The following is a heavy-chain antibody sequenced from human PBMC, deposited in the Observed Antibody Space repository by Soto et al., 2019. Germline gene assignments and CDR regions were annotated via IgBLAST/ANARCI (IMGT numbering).Heavy chain of an antibody. CDR3: ARHRTEYTTSPGDFEY. D-gene: IGHD2-2*01. CDR2: IYPDDSET. Sequence: VQLVQSGAEVKKPGESLKISCKGSGYRFTTYWIGWVRQMPGKGLEWMAIIYPDDSETRYRPSFEGQVIISVDKSINTAYLQWSSLQASDTAMYYCARHRTEYTTSPGDFEYWGQGTLVTVSS. CDR1: GYRFTTYW. V-gene: IGHV5-51*01. J-gene: IGHJ4*02.